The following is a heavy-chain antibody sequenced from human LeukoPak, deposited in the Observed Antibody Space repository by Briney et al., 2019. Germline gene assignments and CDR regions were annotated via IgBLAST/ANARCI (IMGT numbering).Heavy chain of an antibody. D-gene: IGHD3-16*01. Sequence: GGSPRLSCAASGFTFSSYAMSWVRQAPGKGLEWVSAVSASGGSTYYADSVKGRFTISRDNSKNTLYLQMNSLRAEDTAVYYCAKAGGRSPRGFDPWGQGTLVTVSS. CDR3: AKAGGRSPRGFDP. CDR2: VSASGGST. CDR1: GFTFSSYA. J-gene: IGHJ5*02. V-gene: IGHV3-23*01.